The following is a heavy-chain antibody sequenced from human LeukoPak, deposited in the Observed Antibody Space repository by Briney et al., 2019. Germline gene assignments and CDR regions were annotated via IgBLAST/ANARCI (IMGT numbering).Heavy chain of an antibody. CDR1: SGTFNNSA. CDR2: IMPLFGTA. J-gene: IGHJ5*02. Sequence: SVKVSCKTSSGTFNNSAISWVRQAPGQGLEWLGGIMPLFGTAGYAQKFQGRVTITKDESTRTVYLELTSLTSDDTAVYYCARDVHGDYGSGWFDPWGQGTLVSVSS. V-gene: IGHV1-69*05. CDR3: ARDVHGDYGSGWFDP. D-gene: IGHD4-17*01.